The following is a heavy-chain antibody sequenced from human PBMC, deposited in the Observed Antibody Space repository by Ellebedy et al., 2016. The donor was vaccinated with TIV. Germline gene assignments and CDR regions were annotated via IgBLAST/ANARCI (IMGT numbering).Heavy chain of an antibody. CDR1: GFTFSSYA. CDR3: AKNAPYGTGWFGNLDY. J-gene: IGHJ4*02. CDR2: IRGSGGAT. D-gene: IGHD3-10*01. V-gene: IGHV3-23*01. Sequence: PSETLSLTCAASGFTFSSYAMSWVRQAPGKGLEWVSSIRGSGGATSSADSVKCRFTISRDNSKNTLFLQMNSLRAEDTALYYCAKNAPYGTGWFGNLDYWGQGSLVTVSS.